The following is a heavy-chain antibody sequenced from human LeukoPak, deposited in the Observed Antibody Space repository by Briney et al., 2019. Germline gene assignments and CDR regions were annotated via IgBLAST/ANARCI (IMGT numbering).Heavy chain of an antibody. Sequence: PSETLSLTCTVSGGSISSGGYYWSWIRQPPGKGLEWIGYIYHSGSTYYNPSLKSRVTISVDRSKNQFSLKLSSVTAADTAVYYCARDTGGGHGSYGLDYWGQGTLVTVSS. V-gene: IGHV4-30-2*01. J-gene: IGHJ4*02. CDR1: GGSISSGGYY. D-gene: IGHD1-26*01. CDR3: ARDTGGGHGSYGLDY. CDR2: IYHSGST.